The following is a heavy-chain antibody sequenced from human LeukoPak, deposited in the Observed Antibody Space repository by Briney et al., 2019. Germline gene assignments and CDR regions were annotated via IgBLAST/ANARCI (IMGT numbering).Heavy chain of an antibody. CDR3: ARDGQGRFLEWLPRPWYYYYGMDV. J-gene: IGHJ6*02. Sequence: RTGGSLRLSCAASGFTFSSYAMHWVRQAPGKGLEWVAVISYDGSNKYYADSVKGRFTISRDNSKNTLYLQMNSLRAEDTAVYYCARDGQGRFLEWLPRPWYYYYGMDVWGQGTTVTVSS. D-gene: IGHD3-3*01. V-gene: IGHV3-30*04. CDR2: ISYDGSNK. CDR1: GFTFSSYA.